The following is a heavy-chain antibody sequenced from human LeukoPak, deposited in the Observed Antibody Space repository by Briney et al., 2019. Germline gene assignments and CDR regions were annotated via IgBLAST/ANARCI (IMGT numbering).Heavy chain of an antibody. D-gene: IGHD3-16*02. CDR1: GFTFSDYY. J-gene: IGHJ4*02. Sequence: GGSLRLSCAASGFTFSDYYMSWIRQAPGKGLEWVSYISSSGSTIYYADSVKGRFTISRDNAKNSLYLQMNSLRAEDTAVYYCARELIWGSYRYFDYWGQGTLVTVSS. CDR2: ISSSGSTI. CDR3: ARELIWGSYRYFDY. V-gene: IGHV3-11*01.